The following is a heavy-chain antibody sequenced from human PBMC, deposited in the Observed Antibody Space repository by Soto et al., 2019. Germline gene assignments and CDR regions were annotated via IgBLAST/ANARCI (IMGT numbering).Heavy chain of an antibody. CDR2: LSSSKTYI. D-gene: IGHD6-13*01. J-gene: IGHJ4*02. V-gene: IGHV3-21*05. CDR1: GFSFSSYS. Sequence: GGSLRLSCAASGFSFSSYSMNWVRQAPGKGLEWISYLSSSKTYIWYADSVKGRVTISVDTSKNQFSLKLSSVTAADTAVYYCARHSSSWEFDYWGQGTLDTVSS. CDR3: ARHSSSWEFDY.